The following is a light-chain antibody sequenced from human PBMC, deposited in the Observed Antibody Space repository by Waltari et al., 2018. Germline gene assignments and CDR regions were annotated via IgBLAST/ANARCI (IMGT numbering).Light chain of an antibody. J-gene: IGLJ2*01. CDR2: GNS. CDR1: SSNIGAGYD. CDR3: QSYDSSLSGRVV. V-gene: IGLV1-40*01. Sequence: QSVLTQPPSVSGAPGQRVTISRTGSSSNIGAGYDVHWYQQLPGTAPKLLIYGNSNRPSGVPDRFSGSKSGTSASLAITGLQAEDVADYYCQSYDSSLSGRVVFGGGTKLTVL.